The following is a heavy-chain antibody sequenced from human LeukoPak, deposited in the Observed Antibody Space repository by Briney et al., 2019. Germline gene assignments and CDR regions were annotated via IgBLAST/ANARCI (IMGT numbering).Heavy chain of an antibody. CDR2: IYYSGST. CDR1: GGSISSYY. Sequence: SEALSLTCTVSGGSISSYYWSWIRQPPGKGLEWIGYIYYSGSTNYNPSLKSRVTISVDTSKNQFSLKLSSVTAADTAVYYCARLGSSSLDIWGQGTMVTVSS. CDR3: ARLGSSSLDI. J-gene: IGHJ3*02. V-gene: IGHV4-59*08. D-gene: IGHD6-13*01.